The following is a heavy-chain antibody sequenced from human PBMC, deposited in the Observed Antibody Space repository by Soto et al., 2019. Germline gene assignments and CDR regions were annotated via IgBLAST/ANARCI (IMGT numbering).Heavy chain of an antibody. D-gene: IGHD5-12*01. J-gene: IGHJ6*02. Sequence: SETLSLTCTVSGGSISRYYWSWIRQPPGKGLEWIGYIYYSGSTNYNPSLKSRVTISVDTSKNQFSLKLSSVTAADTAVYYCARASSGYDLGGMDVWGQGTTVTVSS. V-gene: IGHV4-59*01. CDR3: ARASSGYDLGGMDV. CDR1: GGSISRYY. CDR2: IYYSGST.